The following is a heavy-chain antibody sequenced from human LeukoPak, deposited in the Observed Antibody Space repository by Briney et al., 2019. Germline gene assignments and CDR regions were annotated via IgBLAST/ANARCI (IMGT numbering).Heavy chain of an antibody. CDR1: GYSFTGYY. J-gene: IGHJ4*02. CDR2: INPNSGDT. CDR3: SRDDLRGFDY. Sequence: ASVKVSCKASGYSFTGYYLHWVRQAPGQGLEWMGWINPNSGDTNYAQDFQGRVTMTRDTSISTAYMELSRLRSDGTAVYYCSRDDLRGFDYWGQGTLVTVSS. D-gene: IGHD1-26*01. V-gene: IGHV1-2*02.